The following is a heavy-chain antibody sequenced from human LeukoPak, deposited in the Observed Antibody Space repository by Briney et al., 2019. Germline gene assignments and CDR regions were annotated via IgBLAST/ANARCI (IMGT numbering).Heavy chain of an antibody. D-gene: IGHD2-21*01. J-gene: IGHJ4*02. V-gene: IGHV3-21*01. CDR2: ISTSTSYI. CDR3: VRAENSGY. Sequence: GGSLRLSCAASGFTVSSNFLSWVRQAPGRGLEWVSSISTSTSYIYYADSVKGRFTISRDNAKNSLFLQMNSLRADDTAMYYCVRAENSGYWGQGTLVIVSS. CDR1: GFTVSSNF.